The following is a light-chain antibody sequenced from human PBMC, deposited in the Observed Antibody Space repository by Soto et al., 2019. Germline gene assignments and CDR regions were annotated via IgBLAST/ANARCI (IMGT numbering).Light chain of an antibody. CDR1: SSDVGSYNL. V-gene: IGLV2-23*01. Sequence: QSALTQPASVSGSPGQSITISCTGTSSDVGSYNLVSWYQQHPGKAPKLMIYEGSKRPSGVSDRFSGSKSGNTASLTISVLQAEDEADYYCCSYAGSSTSWLFGGGTQLTVL. CDR3: CSYAGSSTSWL. CDR2: EGS. J-gene: IGLJ3*02.